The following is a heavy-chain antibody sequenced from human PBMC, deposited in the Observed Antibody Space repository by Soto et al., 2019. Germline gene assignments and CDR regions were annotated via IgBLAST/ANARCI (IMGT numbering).Heavy chain of an antibody. V-gene: IGHV3-23*01. CDR1: GFFFSSYT. CDR3: AKARDQQWVRLPFDY. D-gene: IGHD6-19*01. J-gene: IGHJ4*02. CDR2: FSATSENT. Sequence: VQLLASGGGLVQPGGSLRLSCVGSGFFFSSYTMTWVRQAPGKGLEWVSSFSATSENTYYADSVRGRFTISRDNSKNTRFLQMNSLTAEDTAMYYCAKARDQQWVRLPFDYWGQGILVIVSS.